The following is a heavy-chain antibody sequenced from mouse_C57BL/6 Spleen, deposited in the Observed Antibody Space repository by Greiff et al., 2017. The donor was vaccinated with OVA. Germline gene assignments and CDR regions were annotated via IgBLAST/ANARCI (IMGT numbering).Heavy chain of an antibody. CDR3: ARHGEKKAAYYSKEAWFAY. D-gene: IGHD2-5*01. CDR1: GYTFTEYT. V-gene: IGHV1-62-2*01. CDR2: FYPGRGSI. Sequence: QVQLQQSGAELVKPGASVKLSCKASGYTFTEYTIHWVKQRSGQGLEWIGWFYPGRGSIKYNEKFKDKATLTADKSSSTVYMELSRLTSEDSAVYFCARHGEKKAAYYSKEAWFAYWGQGTLVTVSA. J-gene: IGHJ3*01.